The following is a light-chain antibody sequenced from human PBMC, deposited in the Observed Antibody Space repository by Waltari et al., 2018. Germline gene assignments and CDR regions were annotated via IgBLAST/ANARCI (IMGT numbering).Light chain of an antibody. J-gene: IGLJ3*02. CDR3: SLSYAGILV. Sequence: QAVVTQEPSLTVSPGGTVTLTCGSRDGAATRSRFPLWFQQRPRQAPTTPPSETSEKQSWTPARFSGSLIGGKAALTLSDAQPDDEAEYFCSLSYAGILVFGGGTKLTVL. CDR1: DGAATRSRF. V-gene: IGLV7-46*01. CDR2: ETS.